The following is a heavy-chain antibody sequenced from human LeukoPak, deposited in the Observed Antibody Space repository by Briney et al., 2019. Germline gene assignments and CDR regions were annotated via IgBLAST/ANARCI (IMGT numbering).Heavy chain of an antibody. V-gene: IGHV4-30-2*06. CDR1: GGSISSGPYF. Sequence: SQTLSLTCSVSGGSISSGPYFWSWIRQSPGQGLEWIGYIWPSGSTNYNPSLSGRVAISLDKSRNHFTLMVTAVTAADTAVYYCAREVGAPGGYYYYGMDVWGQGTTVTVSS. D-gene: IGHD1-26*01. J-gene: IGHJ6*02. CDR3: AREVGAPGGYYYYGMDV. CDR2: IWPSGST.